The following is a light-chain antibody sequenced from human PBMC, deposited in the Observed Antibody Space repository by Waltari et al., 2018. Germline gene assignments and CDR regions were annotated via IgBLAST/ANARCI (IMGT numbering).Light chain of an antibody. CDR3: SSYSSSSPLWV. J-gene: IGLJ3*02. CDR1: SSDVGGHNY. V-gene: IGLV2-14*01. CDR2: EVS. Sequence: QSALTQPASVSGSPGQSITIPCTGTSSDVGGHNYVSWYQQYPGKAPKVIIYEVSNRPPGVSNRFSGSKSCNPASLTIPGLPAEDEAYYYRSSYSSSSPLWVFGGGTKLTVL.